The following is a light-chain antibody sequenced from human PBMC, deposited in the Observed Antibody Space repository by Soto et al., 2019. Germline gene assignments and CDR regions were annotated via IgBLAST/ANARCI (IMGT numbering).Light chain of an antibody. J-gene: IGKJ5*01. CDR1: QSVISN. V-gene: IGKV3-15*01. Sequence: EMVMTQSPVTLSVSPGESATLSCRASQSVISNLAWYQQKPGQAPRLLIYGASTRATGIPDRFSGSGSGTEFTLTISSLQSGDFATYYCQQSYSTPITFGQGTRLEIK. CDR2: GAS. CDR3: QQSYSTPIT.